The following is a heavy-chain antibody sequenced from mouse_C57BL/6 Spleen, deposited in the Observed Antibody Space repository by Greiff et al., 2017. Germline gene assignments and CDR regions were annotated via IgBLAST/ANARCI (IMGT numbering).Heavy chain of an antibody. CDR1: GYAFSSYW. CDR2: IYPGDGDT. D-gene: IGHD1-1*01. Sequence: VQLVESGAELVKPGASVKISCKASGYAFSSYWMNWVKQRPGKGLEWIGQIYPGDGDTNYNGKFKGKATLTADKSSSTAYMQLSSLTSEDSAVYFCARCDYGSSYAMDYWGQGTSVTVSS. CDR3: ARCDYGSSYAMDY. J-gene: IGHJ4*01. V-gene: IGHV1-80*01.